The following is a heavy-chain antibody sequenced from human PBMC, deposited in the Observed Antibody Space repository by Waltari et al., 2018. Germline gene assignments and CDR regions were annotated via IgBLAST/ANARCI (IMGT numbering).Heavy chain of an antibody. CDR1: GFTFSSYS. J-gene: IGHJ5*02. CDR3: ARFSGDWFDP. Sequence: EVQLVESGGGLVKPGGSLRLSCAASGFTFSSYSMNWVRQAPGKGLEWVSSFMSSSSYSYYADSVKGRLTISRDNAKNSLYLQMNSLRAEDTAVYYCARFSGDWFDPWGQGTLVTVSS. V-gene: IGHV3-21*03. CDR2: FMSSSSYS.